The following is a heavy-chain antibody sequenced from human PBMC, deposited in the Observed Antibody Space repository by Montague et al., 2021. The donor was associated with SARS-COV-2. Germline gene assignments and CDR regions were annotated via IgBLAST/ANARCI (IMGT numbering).Heavy chain of an antibody. V-gene: IGHV4-38-2*02. D-gene: IGHD6-13*01. J-gene: IGHJ6*02. CDR1: GYSISSGYY. CDR2: IEYSGST. Sequence: SEPLSLTCIVSGYSISSGYYWGWVRQTPGKGLEWLGFIEYSGSTYYNPSLKTRVTMSLDTSKNQFSLKLTSVTAADTALYYCARDSTLGMDVWGRGTTVTVSS. CDR3: ARDSTLGMDV.